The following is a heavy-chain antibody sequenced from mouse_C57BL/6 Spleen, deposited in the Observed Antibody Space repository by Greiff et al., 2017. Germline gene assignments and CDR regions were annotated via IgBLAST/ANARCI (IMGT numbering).Heavy chain of an antibody. D-gene: IGHD1-1*01. CDR1: GYTFTSYW. V-gene: IGHV1-50*01. CDR2: IDPSDSYT. J-gene: IGHJ1*03. CDR3: ARRTTAVFDV. Sequence: VKLQQPGAELVKPGASVKLSCKASGYTFTSYWMQWVKQRPGQGLEWIGAIDPSDSYTNYNQKFKGKAPLTVDTSSSTAYMQLSSLTSEDSAVYYCARRTTAVFDVWGTGTTVTVSS.